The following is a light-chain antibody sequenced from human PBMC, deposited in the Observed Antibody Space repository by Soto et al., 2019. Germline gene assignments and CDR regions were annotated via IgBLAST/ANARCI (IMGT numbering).Light chain of an antibody. Sequence: QSVLTQPASVSGSPGQSITISCTGTSSDVGGFNYVSWYQQHPGKAPKLMIYDVTNRPSGVPYRFSGSKSGNTASLTISWLQAEDEADYYCNSYTSSSTYVFGTGTKVTVL. J-gene: IGLJ1*01. CDR2: DVT. CDR3: NSYTSSSTYV. CDR1: SSDVGGFNY. V-gene: IGLV2-14*03.